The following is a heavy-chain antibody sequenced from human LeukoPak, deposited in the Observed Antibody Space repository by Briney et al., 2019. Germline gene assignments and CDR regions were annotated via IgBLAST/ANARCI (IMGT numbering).Heavy chain of an antibody. CDR1: GFTFSSYS. CDR2: ISSSSSYI. Sequence: GGSLRLSCAASGFTFSSYSMNWVRQAPGKGLEWVSSISSSSSYIYYADSVKGRFTISRDNAKNSLYLQMNSLGAEDTALYYCARDLGGDAFDIWGQGTMVAVSS. CDR3: ARDLGGDAFDI. J-gene: IGHJ3*02. V-gene: IGHV3-21*01.